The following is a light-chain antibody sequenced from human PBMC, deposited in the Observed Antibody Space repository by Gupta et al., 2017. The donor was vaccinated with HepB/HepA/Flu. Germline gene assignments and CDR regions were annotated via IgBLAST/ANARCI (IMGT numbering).Light chain of an antibody. CDR3: QQYDSSPLT. CDR2: GAS. Sequence: EIVLTQSPGTLSLSPGERATLSCRASQSLSSSYLAWYQQKPGQAPRLLIYGASSRATGTPDRFSGSGSGTDFTLTISRLEPEYFAVFYCQQYDSSPLTFGQGTRLEIK. CDR1: QSLSSSY. J-gene: IGKJ5*01. V-gene: IGKV3-20*01.